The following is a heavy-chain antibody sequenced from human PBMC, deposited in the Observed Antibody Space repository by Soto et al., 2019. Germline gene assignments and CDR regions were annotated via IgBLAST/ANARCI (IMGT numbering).Heavy chain of an antibody. CDR1: GYMFTNYY. D-gene: IGHD4-17*01. V-gene: IGHV1-46*01. CDR2: INPSDVRT. CDR3: ARVRLRTEYGDYVTHATLDAVEA. J-gene: IGHJ3*01. Sequence: ASVKVSCKASGYMFTNYYLHWVRQAPGQGLEWMGMINPSDVRTTYAQKFQGRVTMTSDRFTSTVYMDLSRLRSDDSAVYYCARVRLRTEYGDYVTHATLDAVEAWGRGTRVPAS.